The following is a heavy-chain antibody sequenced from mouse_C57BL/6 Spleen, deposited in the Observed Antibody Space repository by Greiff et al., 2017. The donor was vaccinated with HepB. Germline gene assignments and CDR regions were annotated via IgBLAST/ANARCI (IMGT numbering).Heavy chain of an antibody. V-gene: IGHV3-1*01. J-gene: IGHJ4*01. Sequence: EVKLVESGPGMVKPSQSLSLTCTVTGYSITSGYDWHWIRHFPGNKLEWMGYISYSGSTNYNPSLKSRISITHDTSKNHFFLKLNSVTTEDTATYYCARGGEKLGQDYAMDYWGQGTSVTVSS. D-gene: IGHD4-1*01. CDR1: GYSITSGYD. CDR2: ISYSGST. CDR3: ARGGEKLGQDYAMDY.